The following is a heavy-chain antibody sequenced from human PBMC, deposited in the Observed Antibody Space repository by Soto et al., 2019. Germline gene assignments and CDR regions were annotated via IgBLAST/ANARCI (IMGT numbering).Heavy chain of an antibody. CDR1: GGSISSGGYY. Sequence: PSETLSLPCTVSGGSISSGGYYWSWIRQHPGKGLEWIGYIYYSGSTYYNPSLKSRVTISVDTSKNQFSLKLSSVTAADTAVYYCARRVGATATYYYYGMDVWGQGTTVTVSS. V-gene: IGHV4-31*03. CDR2: IYYSGST. J-gene: IGHJ6*02. CDR3: ARRVGATATYYYYGMDV. D-gene: IGHD1-26*01.